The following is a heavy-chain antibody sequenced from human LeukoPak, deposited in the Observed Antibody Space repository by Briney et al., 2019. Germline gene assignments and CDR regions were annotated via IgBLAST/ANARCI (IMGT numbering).Heavy chain of an antibody. CDR1: GGSFSGYY. Sequence: PSETLSLTCAVYGGSFSGYYWSWIRQPPGKGLEWIGEINHSGSTNYNLSLKSRVTISVDTSKNQFSLKLSSVTAADTAVYYCARGGRRWLGPRYDDYWGQGTLVTVSS. J-gene: IGHJ4*02. CDR3: ARGGRRWLGPRYDDY. CDR2: INHSGST. V-gene: IGHV4-34*01. D-gene: IGHD6-19*01.